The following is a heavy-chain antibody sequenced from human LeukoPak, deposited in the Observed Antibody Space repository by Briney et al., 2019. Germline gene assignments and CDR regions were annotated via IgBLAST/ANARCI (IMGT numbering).Heavy chain of an antibody. CDR3: VRIWRGSGWPSSPFDY. J-gene: IGHJ4*02. CDR1: GFSLSTNGMC. V-gene: IGHV2-70*11. CDR2: IDWDDDK. D-gene: IGHD6-19*01. Sequence: ESGPTLVNPTQTLTLTCTFSGFSLSTNGMCVSWVRQPPGKALEWLVRIDWDDDKYYSAFLKTRLTVSKDTSKNQVVLTMTNMDPVDTATYYCVRIWRGSGWPSSPFDYWGQGTLVTVSS.